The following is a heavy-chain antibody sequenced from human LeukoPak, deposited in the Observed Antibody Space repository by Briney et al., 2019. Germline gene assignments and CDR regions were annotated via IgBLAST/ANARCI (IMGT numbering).Heavy chain of an antibody. CDR1: GFTFSNDW. D-gene: IGHD4-11*01. J-gene: IGHJ5*02. Sequence: PGGSLRLSCAASGFTFSNDWMSWVRQAPGKGLEWVGRIKSKTYGETTDYAAPVKGRFTISRDDSKNTLYLQMNSLKTEDTAVYYCTRGDPSVTWGQGTLVTVSS. CDR2: IKSKTYGETT. CDR3: TRGDPSVT. V-gene: IGHV3-15*01.